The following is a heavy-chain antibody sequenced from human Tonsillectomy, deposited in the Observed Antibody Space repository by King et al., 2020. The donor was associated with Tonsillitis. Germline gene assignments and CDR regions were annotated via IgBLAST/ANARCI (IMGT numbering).Heavy chain of an antibody. J-gene: IGHJ4*02. V-gene: IGHV3-30*18. CDR2: ISYDGSNK. Sequence: VQLVESGGGVVQPGRSLRLSCAASRFTFSSYGMHWVRQAPGKGLEWVAVISYDGSNKYYADSVKGRFTISRDNSKNTRYLQMNSLRAEDTAVYYCAKDPEGIFGVVIAFDYWGQGTLVTVSS. CDR1: RFTFSSYG. CDR3: AKDPEGIFGVVIAFDY. D-gene: IGHD3-3*01.